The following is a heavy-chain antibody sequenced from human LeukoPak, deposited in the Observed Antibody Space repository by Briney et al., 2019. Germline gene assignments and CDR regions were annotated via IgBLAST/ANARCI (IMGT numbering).Heavy chain of an antibody. V-gene: IGHV3-48*03. D-gene: IGHD2-21*01. CDR1: GFTFSSYE. CDR3: ARNAASCGGDCYFDS. J-gene: IGHJ4*02. Sequence: QPGGSLRLSCAASGFTFSSYEMNWVRQAPGKGLEWVSYISGRGNTIYYAGSVRGRFTISRDNAKNAVFLQMNSLRADDTALYYCARNAASCGGDCYFDSWGQGTLVTVSS. CDR2: ISGRGNTI.